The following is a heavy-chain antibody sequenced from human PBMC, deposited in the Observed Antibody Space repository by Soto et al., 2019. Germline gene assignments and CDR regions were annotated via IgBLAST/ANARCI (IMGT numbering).Heavy chain of an antibody. D-gene: IGHD3-10*01. CDR1: GFTFTTYA. CDR2: ISGSDTTT. J-gene: IGHJ6*02. V-gene: IGHV3-23*01. CDR3: AREYYGSGGMDV. Sequence: GGSLRLSCAASGFTFTTYAINWVRQAPGKGLEWVSGISGSDTTTYYADSVKGRFTVSRDNSKNTLYLQMNSLIAEDTAVYYCAREYYGSGGMDVWGQGTTVTVSS.